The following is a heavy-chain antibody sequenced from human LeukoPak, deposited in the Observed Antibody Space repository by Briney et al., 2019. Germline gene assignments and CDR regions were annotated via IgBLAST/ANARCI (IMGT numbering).Heavy chain of an antibody. J-gene: IGHJ4*02. CDR1: GFTFSNAW. CDR3: AKALVGAIFFDY. Sequence: GGSLRLSCAASGFTFSNAWMSWVRQAPGKGLEWVSAISGSGGSTYCADSVKGRFTISRDNSKNTLYLQMNSLRAEDTAVYYCAKALVGAIFFDYWAREPWSPSPQ. V-gene: IGHV3-23*01. D-gene: IGHD1-26*01. CDR2: ISGSGGST.